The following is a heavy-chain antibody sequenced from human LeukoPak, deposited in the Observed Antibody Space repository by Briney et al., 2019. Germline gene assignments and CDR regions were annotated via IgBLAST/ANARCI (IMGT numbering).Heavy chain of an antibody. CDR3: ARGQDAFETGY. CDR2: IHPSGST. Sequence: SETLSLTCTVSGGSLTIGYYYWTWIRQHPGKGLEWIGYIHPSGSTDYNPSLQSRVTMSLDTSQNQFSLKLTSVTAADTAIYYCARGQDAFETGYWGQGTLVTVSS. CDR1: GGSLTIGYYY. V-gene: IGHV4-31*03. D-gene: IGHD1-1*01. J-gene: IGHJ4*02.